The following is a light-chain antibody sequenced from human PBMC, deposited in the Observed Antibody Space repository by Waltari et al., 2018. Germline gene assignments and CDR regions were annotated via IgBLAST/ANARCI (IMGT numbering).Light chain of an antibody. J-gene: IGLJ2*01. CDR2: DVK. CDR1: TSDVGAYDS. Sequence: QSALTQPASVSGSPGQSITISCTGTTSDVGAYDSVSWYQQHPGKAPKLMIYDVKSRPSGVSARFSGSKSGNTASLTISGLQTEDEADYYCSSSTTTTLIFGGGTKLTVL. CDR3: SSSTTTTLI. V-gene: IGLV2-14*03.